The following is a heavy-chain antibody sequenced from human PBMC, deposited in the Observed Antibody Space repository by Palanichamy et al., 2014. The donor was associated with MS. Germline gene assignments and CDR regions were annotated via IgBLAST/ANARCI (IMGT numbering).Heavy chain of an antibody. CDR3: AKTSDYRFHS. D-gene: IGHD2-2*01. Sequence: EVQVVESGGGLIQPGGSLRLSCTASDFSVSYTPMSWVRQAPGKGLEWVSISYAGDRTYYADPVKGRLTISRDNSKSTLYLLMSSLRAEDSAIYYCAKTSDYRFHSWGQGTPVTVSS. V-gene: IGHV3-53*01. J-gene: IGHJ4*02. CDR2: SYAGDRT. CDR1: DFSVSYTP.